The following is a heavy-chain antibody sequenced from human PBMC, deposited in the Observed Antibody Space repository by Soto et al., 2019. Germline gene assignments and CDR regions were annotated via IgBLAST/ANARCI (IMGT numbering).Heavy chain of an antibody. Sequence: QVQLQESGPGLVKPSQTLSLTCTVSGGSISSGGYYWTWIRQHPGKGLEGIGYIYSSGSTYYNPSLKRRVTISLDTSKNQFSLNLNSVTAADTAVYFCASGCFVARLYSYLLDSWGQGTLVTVSS. D-gene: IGHD3-10*01. CDR3: ASGCFVARLYSYLLDS. CDR2: IYSSGST. V-gene: IGHV4-31*03. CDR1: GGSISSGGYY. J-gene: IGHJ4*02.